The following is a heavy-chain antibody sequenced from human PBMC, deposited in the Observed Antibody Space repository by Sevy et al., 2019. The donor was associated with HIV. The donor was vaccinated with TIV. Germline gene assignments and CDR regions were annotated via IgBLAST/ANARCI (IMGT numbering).Heavy chain of an antibody. J-gene: IGHJ4*02. CDR2: ISYDGNNR. CDR1: GFTFSDHG. Sequence: GGSLRLSCAASGFTFSDHGMHWVRQAPGKGLDWVAAISYDGNNRYYADSVKGRFTISRDNSKNTLYLQMDSVRPEDTAVYYCAKEDYGGNLPNSFASWGQGTRVTVSS. CDR3: AKEDYGGNLPNSFAS. V-gene: IGHV3-30*18. D-gene: IGHD4-17*01.